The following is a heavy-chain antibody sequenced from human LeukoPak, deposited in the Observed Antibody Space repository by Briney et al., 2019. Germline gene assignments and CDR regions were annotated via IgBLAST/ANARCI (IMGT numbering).Heavy chain of an antibody. V-gene: IGHV4-30-2*01. CDR2: IYHSGST. CDR1: GGSVSSGGYS. D-gene: IGHD2-2*01. Sequence: SQTLSLTCAVSGGSVSSGGYSWSWIRQPPGKGLEWIGYIYHSGSTYYNPSLKSRVTISVDRSKNQFSLKLSSVTAADTAVYYCARIPGYCSSTSCANYGMDVWGQGTTVTVSS. CDR3: ARIPGYCSSTSCANYGMDV. J-gene: IGHJ6*02.